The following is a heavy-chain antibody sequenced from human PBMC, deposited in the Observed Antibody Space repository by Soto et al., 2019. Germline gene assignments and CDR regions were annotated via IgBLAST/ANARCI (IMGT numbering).Heavy chain of an antibody. J-gene: IGHJ2*01. CDR3: ARGVGISGANWYFDL. V-gene: IGHV4-31*03. CDR1: GASISSGDYY. Sequence: PSETLSLTCTVSGASISSGDYYWTWIRQHPGKGLEWIGFIYYSGSIHYNPSLKSRVTISIDTSKNQFSLKLSSVTAADTAVHYCARGVGISGANWYFDLWGRGTLVT. D-gene: IGHD1-26*01. CDR2: IYYSGSI.